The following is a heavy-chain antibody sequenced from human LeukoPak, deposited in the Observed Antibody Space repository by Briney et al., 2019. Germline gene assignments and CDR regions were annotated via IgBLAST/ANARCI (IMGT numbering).Heavy chain of an antibody. Sequence: GGSLTLSCATSGFTFSHYWKLWVRQAPGKGLVWVSNIKSDGSITNYADSVRGRFTISRDNAKNILYLQINSLRAEDTAVYYCGRDNNYKVDVWGKGTTVTVSS. J-gene: IGHJ6*04. CDR1: GFTFSHYW. CDR3: GRDNNYKVDV. D-gene: IGHD4-11*01. V-gene: IGHV3-74*01. CDR2: IKSDGSIT.